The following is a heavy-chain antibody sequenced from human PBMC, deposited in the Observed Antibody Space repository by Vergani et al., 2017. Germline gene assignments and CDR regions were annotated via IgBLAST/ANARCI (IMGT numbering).Heavy chain of an antibody. CDR1: GGTFSSYA. V-gene: IGHV1-69*18. Sequence: QVQLVQSGAEVKKPGSSVKVSCKASGGTFSSYAISWVRQAPGQGLEWMGRIIPIFGTANYAQKFQGRVTITADESTSTAYMELSSLRSEDTAVYYCARDRQSSSGDYYYGMDVWGQGTTVTVSS. CDR2: IIPIFGTA. CDR3: ARDRQSSSGDYYYGMDV. J-gene: IGHJ6*02. D-gene: IGHD6-6*01.